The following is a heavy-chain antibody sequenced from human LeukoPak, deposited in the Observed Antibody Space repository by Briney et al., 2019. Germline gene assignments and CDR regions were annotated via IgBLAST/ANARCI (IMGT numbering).Heavy chain of an antibody. CDR1: GGSISSSSYY. J-gene: IGHJ4*02. V-gene: IGHV4-39*07. CDR2: IYYSGST. Sequence: TPSETLSLTCTVSGGSISSSSYYWGWIRQPPGKGLEWIGSIYYSGSTYYNPSLKSRVTISVDTSKNQFSLKLSSVTAADTAVYYCARVGGLLLSRRRKGYFDYWGQGTLVTVSS. D-gene: IGHD2-15*01. CDR3: ARVGGLLLSRRRKGYFDY.